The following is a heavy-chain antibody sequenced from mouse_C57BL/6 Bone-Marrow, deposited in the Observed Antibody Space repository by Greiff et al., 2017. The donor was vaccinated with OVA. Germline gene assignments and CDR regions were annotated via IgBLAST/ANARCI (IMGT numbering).Heavy chain of an antibody. CDR1: GYTFTSYW. Sequence: QVQLQQPGAELVKPGASVKMSCKASGYTFTSYWITWVKQRPGQGLEWIGDIYPGSGSTNYNEKFKSKATLTVDTSSSTAYMQLSSLTSEDSAVYYCARWGLIYYYGSSYVDYWGQGTTLTVSS. J-gene: IGHJ2*01. D-gene: IGHD1-1*01. V-gene: IGHV1-55*01. CDR3: ARWGLIYYYGSSYVDY. CDR2: IYPGSGST.